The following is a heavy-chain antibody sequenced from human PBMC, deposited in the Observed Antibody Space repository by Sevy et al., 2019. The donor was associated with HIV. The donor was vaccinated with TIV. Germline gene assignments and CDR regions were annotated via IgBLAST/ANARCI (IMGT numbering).Heavy chain of an antibody. CDR1: GGSISSGTYY. J-gene: IGHJ4*02. D-gene: IGHD2-21*02. V-gene: IGHV4-39*01. Sequence: SETLSLTCTVSGGSISSGTYYWGWIRQPPGKGLEWNGNIYYGGTSYYNPSLKSRVTISVDTSKNQFSLNLRAVTAADTAVFYCARGGGNSEWGYYFDFWGQGTLVTVSS. CDR2: IYYGGTS. CDR3: ARGGGNSEWGYYFDF.